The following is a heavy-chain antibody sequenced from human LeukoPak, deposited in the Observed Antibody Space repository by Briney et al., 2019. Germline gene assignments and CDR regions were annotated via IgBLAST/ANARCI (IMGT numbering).Heavy chain of an antibody. V-gene: IGHV1-24*01. J-gene: IGHJ6*04. CDR1: GYTLTELS. Sequence: ASVKVSCKVSGYTLTELSMHWVRQAPGKGLEWMGGFDPEDGETIYAQKFQGRVTMTEDTSTDTAYMELSSLRSEDTAVYYCATEGSSSWSLGVWGKGTTVTVSS. D-gene: IGHD6-13*01. CDR2: FDPEDGET. CDR3: ATEGSSSWSLGV.